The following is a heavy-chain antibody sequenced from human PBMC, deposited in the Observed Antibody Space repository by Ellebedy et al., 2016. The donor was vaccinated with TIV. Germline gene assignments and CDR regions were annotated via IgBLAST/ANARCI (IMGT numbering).Heavy chain of an antibody. V-gene: IGHV1-8*01. Sequence: AASVKVSCKASGYTFSIYDINWVRQDTGQGLEWMGWMNPNSGKTDYAQKFQGRVTMTANTSISTAYMELSSLTSEDTAVYYCARGPVEAAYWGQGTLVTVSS. CDR2: MNPNSGKT. J-gene: IGHJ4*02. D-gene: IGHD2-15*01. CDR3: ARGPVEAAY. CDR1: GYTFSIYD.